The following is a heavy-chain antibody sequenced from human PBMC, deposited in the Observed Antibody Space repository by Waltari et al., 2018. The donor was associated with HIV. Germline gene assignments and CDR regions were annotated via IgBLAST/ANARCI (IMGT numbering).Heavy chain of an antibody. CDR1: GYTFTSYA. CDR2: INAGNGNT. CDR3: ARGGIAAAVYYDY. V-gene: IGHV1-3*01. D-gene: IGHD6-13*01. J-gene: IGHJ4*02. Sequence: QVQLVQSGAEVKKPGASVKVSCKASGYTFTSYAMHWVRQAPGQRLEWMGWINAGNGNTKYSQKFQGRVTITRDTSASTAYMELSSLRSEDTAVYYCARGGIAAAVYYDYWGQGTLVTVSS.